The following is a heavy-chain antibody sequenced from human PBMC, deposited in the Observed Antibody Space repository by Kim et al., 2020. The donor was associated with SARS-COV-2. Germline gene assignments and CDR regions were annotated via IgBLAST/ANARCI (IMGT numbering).Heavy chain of an antibody. D-gene: IGHD3-22*01. Sequence: GGSLRLSCAASGFTFSSYAMSWVRQAPGKGLEWVSAISGSGGSTYYADSVKGRFTISRDNSKNTLYLQMNSLRAEDTAVYYCAKDLAMIVVVITSYYYYGMDVWGQGTTVTVSS. V-gene: IGHV3-23*01. CDR3: AKDLAMIVVVITSYYYYGMDV. CDR2: ISGSGGST. CDR1: GFTFSSYA. J-gene: IGHJ6*02.